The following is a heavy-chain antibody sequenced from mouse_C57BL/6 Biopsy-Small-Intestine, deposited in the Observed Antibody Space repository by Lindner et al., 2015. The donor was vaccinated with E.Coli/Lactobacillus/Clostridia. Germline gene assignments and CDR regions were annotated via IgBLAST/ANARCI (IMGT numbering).Heavy chain of an antibody. D-gene: IGHD2-13*01. V-gene: IGHV1-34*02. CDR3: VRGEDYGDFAT. CDR1: GYTFTDYY. Sequence: VQLQESGPELVRPGDSMRMSCKASGYTFTDYYLDWVKQSHGKSLEWIGFINPNNGGANYNQKFKGKATLTIDKSSNTAYMEFHSLSSEDSAVYYCVRGEDYGDFATWGQGTLVTVSA. CDR2: INPNNGGA. J-gene: IGHJ3*01.